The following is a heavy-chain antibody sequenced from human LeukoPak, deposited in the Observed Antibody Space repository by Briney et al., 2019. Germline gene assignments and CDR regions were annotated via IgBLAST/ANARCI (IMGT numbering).Heavy chain of an antibody. CDR1: GFTFSSYW. D-gene: IGHD4-17*01. Sequence: GGSLRLSCAASGFTFSSYWMHWVRQAPGKGLVWVSRIKSAGSSIMYADSVKGRFTISRDNAKNTLYLRMNSLRAEDTAVYYCASDYGAKNWGQGTLVTVSS. CDR2: IKSAGSSI. J-gene: IGHJ4*02. CDR3: ASDYGAKN. V-gene: IGHV3-74*03.